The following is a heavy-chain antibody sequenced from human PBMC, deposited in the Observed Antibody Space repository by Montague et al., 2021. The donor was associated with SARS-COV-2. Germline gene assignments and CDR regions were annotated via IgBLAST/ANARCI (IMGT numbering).Heavy chain of an antibody. J-gene: IGHJ4*02. Sequence: TLSLTCTVSGGSISSYYWSWIRQPPGKALEWLARIDWDDDKYYSTSLKTRLTISKDTSKNQVVLTMTNMDPVDTATYYCARDWGCTHFDYWGQGTLVTVSS. CDR1: GGSISSYY. D-gene: IGHD7-27*01. CDR2: IDWDDDK. CDR3: ARDWGCTHFDY. V-gene: IGHV2-70*11.